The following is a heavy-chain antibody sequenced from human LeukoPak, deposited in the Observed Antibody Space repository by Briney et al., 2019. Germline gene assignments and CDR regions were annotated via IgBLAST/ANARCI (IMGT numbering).Heavy chain of an antibody. CDR1: GYDFTFYW. Sequence: GESLKISCKGSGYDFTFYWVAWVRQMPGKGLEWKGIIYPGDSDTRYSPSFQGQVTISADKSISTAYLQWSSLKASDTAMYYCATQSLTSTPMVYDTFDIWGQGTMVTVSS. D-gene: IGHD5-18*01. CDR3: ATQSLTSTPMVYDTFDI. J-gene: IGHJ3*02. V-gene: IGHV5-51*01. CDR2: IYPGDSDT.